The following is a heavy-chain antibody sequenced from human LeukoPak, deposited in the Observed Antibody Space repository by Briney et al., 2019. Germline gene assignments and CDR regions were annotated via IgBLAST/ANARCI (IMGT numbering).Heavy chain of an antibody. CDR2: IISSSTTI. V-gene: IGHV3-48*04. CDR3: ARARGVI. CDR1: GFTFSNYG. Sequence: PGGSLRLSCAASGFTFSNYGMNWVRQAPGKGLEWVSYIISSSTTIYYADSVKGRFTISRDNAKNSLYLQMNSLRAEDTAVYYCARARGVIWGQGTLVTVSS. J-gene: IGHJ4*02. D-gene: IGHD3-10*01.